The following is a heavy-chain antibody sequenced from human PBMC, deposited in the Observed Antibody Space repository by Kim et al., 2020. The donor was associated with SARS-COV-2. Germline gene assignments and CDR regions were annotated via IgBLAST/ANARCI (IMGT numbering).Heavy chain of an antibody. CDR1: GDSISSSNYH. Sequence: SETLSLTCTVSGDSISSSNYHWGWIRQPPGKALEWIGSIYHSGSTYYNPSLHTRITMSVDTSQNQFSLSLNSVTAADMAVYYCVRRVYGDSYGIDVWGQGTTVTVS. CDR3: VRRVYGDSYGIDV. V-gene: IGHV4-39*01. J-gene: IGHJ6*02. CDR2: IYHSGST. D-gene: IGHD3-10*01.